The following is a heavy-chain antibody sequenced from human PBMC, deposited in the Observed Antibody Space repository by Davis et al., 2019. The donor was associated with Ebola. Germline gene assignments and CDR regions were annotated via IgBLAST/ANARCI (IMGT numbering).Heavy chain of an antibody. V-gene: IGHV3-30-3*02. J-gene: IGHJ4*02. CDR2: ISYDGSNK. Sequence: PGGSLRPSCAASGFTFSSYAMHWVRQAPGMGLEWVAVISYDGSNKYYADSVKGRFTISRDNSKNTLYLQMNSLRAEDTAVYYCAKIWGSSSFWGQGTLVTVSS. CDR1: GFTFSSYA. CDR3: AKIWGSSSF. D-gene: IGHD6-6*01.